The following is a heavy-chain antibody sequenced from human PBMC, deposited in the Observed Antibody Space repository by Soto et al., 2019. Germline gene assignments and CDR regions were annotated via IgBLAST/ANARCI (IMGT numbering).Heavy chain of an antibody. D-gene: IGHD6-19*01. CDR1: GFTFSSRA. CDR3: VREGHWLVHFDC. CDR2: ISSDGSRE. J-gene: IGHJ4*02. V-gene: IGHV3-30*04. Sequence: QEQLVESGGGVVQPGRSLRLSCAASGFTFSSRAMHWVRQAPGKGLEWVAVISSDGSRESYADSVKGRFSMSRDNSKNTLSLQRNSLILEDTALDHSVREGHWLVHFDCWGQGTLVTV.